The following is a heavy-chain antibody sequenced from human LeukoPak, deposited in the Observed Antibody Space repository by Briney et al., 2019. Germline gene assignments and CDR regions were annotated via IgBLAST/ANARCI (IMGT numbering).Heavy chain of an antibody. V-gene: IGHV3-30*02. CDR1: TFTFSTYA. Sequence: GGSLRLSCAASTFTFSTYAMSWVRQAPGKGLEWVAFIRYDGSNKYYADSVKGRFTISRDNSKNTLYLQMNSLRAEDTAVYYCAKAAGTYYYYYYMDVWGKGTTVTISS. J-gene: IGHJ6*03. D-gene: IGHD6-13*01. CDR3: AKAAGTYYYYYYMDV. CDR2: IRYDGSNK.